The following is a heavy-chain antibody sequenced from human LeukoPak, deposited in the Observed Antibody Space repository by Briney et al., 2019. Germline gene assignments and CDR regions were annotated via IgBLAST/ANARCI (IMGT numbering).Heavy chain of an antibody. D-gene: IGHD3-22*01. V-gene: IGHV1-69*01. J-gene: IGHJ3*02. CDR3: AGPDYYDSSGYDAFDI. Sequence: SVKVSCKASGGTFSSYAISWVRQAPGQGLEWMGGITPIFGTANYAQTFQGRVTITADESTSTAYMELSSLRSEDTAVYYCAGPDYYDSSGYDAFDIWGQGTMVTVSS. CDR2: ITPIFGTA. CDR1: GGTFSSYA.